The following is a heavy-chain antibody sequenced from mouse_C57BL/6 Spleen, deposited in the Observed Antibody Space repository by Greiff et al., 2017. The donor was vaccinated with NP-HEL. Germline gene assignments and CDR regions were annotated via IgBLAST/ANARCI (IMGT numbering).Heavy chain of an antibody. Sequence: QVQLQQSGAELVRPGASVKLSCKASGYTFTDYYINWVKQRPGQGLEWIARIYPGSGNTYYNEKFKGKATLTAEKSSSTAYMQLSSLTSEDSAVYFCARDYGSSLYYAMDYWGQGTSVTVSS. D-gene: IGHD1-1*01. CDR3: ARDYGSSLYYAMDY. CDR2: IYPGSGNT. V-gene: IGHV1-76*01. CDR1: GYTFTDYY. J-gene: IGHJ4*01.